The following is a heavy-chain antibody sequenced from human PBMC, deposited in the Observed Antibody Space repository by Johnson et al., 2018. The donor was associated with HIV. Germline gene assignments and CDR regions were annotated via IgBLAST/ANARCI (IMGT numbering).Heavy chain of an antibody. CDR2: ISYDVSDK. V-gene: IGHV3-30*01. D-gene: IGHD1-26*01. CDR1: GFIFSSYC. CDR3: ARGSRYTYDNDEVYLLQAFDV. J-gene: IGHJ3*01. Sequence: QVQLVESAVGVAHPVTSLRLSCASSGFIFSSYCIHLVRQSPAMVLQWVAVISYDVSDKVYADSVNVRFTISTDSSKNTLYLQMNSLRSEDTAVYYCARGSRYTYDNDEVYLLQAFDVWGQGTVVTVSS.